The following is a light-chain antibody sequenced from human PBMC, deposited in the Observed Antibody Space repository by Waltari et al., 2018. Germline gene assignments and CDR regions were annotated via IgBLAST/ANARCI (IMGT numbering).Light chain of an antibody. CDR1: QSVGSN. CDR2: GAS. J-gene: IGKJ4*01. V-gene: IGKV3-15*01. CDR3: QQHNNWPLT. Sequence: EIVMTQSPATLSGSPGERATPSCRASQSVGSNLAWYQQKPGQAPRLLISGASTGATGVPARFSVSGSGTEFTLTISSLQSEDFAIYYCQQHNNWPLTFGGGTKVESK.